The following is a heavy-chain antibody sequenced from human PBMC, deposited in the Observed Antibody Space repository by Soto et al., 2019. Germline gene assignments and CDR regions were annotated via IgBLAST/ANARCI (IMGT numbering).Heavy chain of an antibody. CDR1: GDSVSSNSAA. Sequence: SQTLSLTCAISGDSVSSNSAAWNWIRQSPSRGLEWLGRTYYRSKWYNDYAVSVKSRITINPDTSKNQFSLQLNSVTPEDTAVYYCASSSYTVDPYCSSTSCPPPYYYGMDVWGQGTTVTVSS. D-gene: IGHD2-2*01. CDR2: TYYRSKWYN. V-gene: IGHV6-1*01. CDR3: ASSSYTVDPYCSSTSCPPPYYYGMDV. J-gene: IGHJ6*02.